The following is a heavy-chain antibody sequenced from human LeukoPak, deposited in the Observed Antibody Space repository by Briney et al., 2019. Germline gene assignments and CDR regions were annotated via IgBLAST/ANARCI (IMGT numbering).Heavy chain of an antibody. V-gene: IGHV1-18*01. Sequence: ASVKVSCKASGYTFIGYSISWVRQAPGHGLEWMGWITPYNGNTNYVQNFQGRVTMTTDTSTSTAYMELRSLRSDDTAVYYCAGTRRYCSGGSCYNWFDPWGQGTQVTVSS. CDR3: AGTRRYCSGGSCYNWFDP. CDR1: GYTFIGYS. D-gene: IGHD2-15*01. CDR2: ITPYNGNT. J-gene: IGHJ5*02.